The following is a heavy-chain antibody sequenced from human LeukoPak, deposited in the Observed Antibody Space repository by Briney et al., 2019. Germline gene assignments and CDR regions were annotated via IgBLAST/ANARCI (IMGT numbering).Heavy chain of an antibody. CDR2: INHSGST. Sequence: SETLSLTCAVYGGSFSGYYWSWIRRPPGKGLEWIGEINHSGSTNYNPSLKSRVTISVDTSKNQFSLKLSSVTAADTAVYYCARVRGYSLRHFDYWGQGTLVTVSS. V-gene: IGHV4-34*01. CDR1: GGSFSGYY. CDR3: ARVRGYSLRHFDY. J-gene: IGHJ4*02. D-gene: IGHD5-18*01.